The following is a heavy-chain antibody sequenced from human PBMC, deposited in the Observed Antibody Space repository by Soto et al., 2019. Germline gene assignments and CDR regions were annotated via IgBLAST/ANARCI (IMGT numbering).Heavy chain of an antibody. CDR1: GYTFTSYC. V-gene: IGHV1-18*04. CDR2: ISAYNGNT. Sequence: ASAKVSCKASGYTFTSYCISWVRQAPGQGLEWMGWISAYNGNTNYAQKLHRRVTMTTDTTTSTASMQLRSLRSDDTAVYSSARDRPLIYCSSTSCLQGMDVWGQGTTVTVSS. J-gene: IGHJ6*02. D-gene: IGHD2-2*01. CDR3: ARDRPLIYCSSTSCLQGMDV.